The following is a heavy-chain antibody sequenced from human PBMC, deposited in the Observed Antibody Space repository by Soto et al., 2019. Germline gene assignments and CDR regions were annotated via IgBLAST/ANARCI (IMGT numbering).Heavy chain of an antibody. CDR3: ATTYYDYIFPFDP. CDR2: IIPILGIA. CDR1: GGTFSSYT. Sequence: GASVKVSCKASGGTFSSYTISWVRQAPGQGLEWMGRIIPILGIANYAQKFQGRVTITADKSTSTAYMELSSLRSEDTAVYYCATTYYDYIFPFDPWGQGTLVTVSS. D-gene: IGHD3-16*01. V-gene: IGHV1-69*02. J-gene: IGHJ5*02.